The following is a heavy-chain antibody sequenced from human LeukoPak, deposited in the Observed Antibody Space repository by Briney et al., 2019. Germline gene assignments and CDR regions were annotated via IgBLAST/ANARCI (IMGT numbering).Heavy chain of an antibody. CDR3: ARDERAGSTGLDAFDI. V-gene: IGHV1-69*06. J-gene: IGHJ3*02. CDR1: GGTFSSYA. CDR2: IIPIFGTA. D-gene: IGHD6-19*01. Sequence: SVKVSCKASGGTFSSYAISWVRQAPGQGLEWMGGIIPIFGTANYAQKFQGRVTITADKSTSTAYMELSSLRSEATAVYYCARDERAGSTGLDAFDIWGQGTMVTVSS.